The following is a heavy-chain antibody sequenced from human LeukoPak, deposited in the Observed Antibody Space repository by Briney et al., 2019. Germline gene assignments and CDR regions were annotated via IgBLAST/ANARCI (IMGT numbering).Heavy chain of an antibody. J-gene: IGHJ5*02. CDR3: ARVVGRGANWFDP. CDR1: GFTVSSNY. Sequence: GGSLRLSCAASGFTVSSNYMSWVRQAPGKGLEWVSVIYSGGSTYYADSVKGRFTISRDNSKNTLYLQMNSLRAEDTAVYHCARVVGRGANWFDPWGQGTLVTVSS. V-gene: IGHV3-66*01. CDR2: IYSGGST. D-gene: IGHD3-10*01.